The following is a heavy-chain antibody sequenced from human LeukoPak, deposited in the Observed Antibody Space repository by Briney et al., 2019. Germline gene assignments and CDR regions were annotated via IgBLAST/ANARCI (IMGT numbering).Heavy chain of an antibody. CDR2: IYYSGST. Sequence: SETLSLTCTVSDGSFSGYSWSWIRQTPGKGLEWIGYIYYSGSTNYNPSLKSRVTISVDTSKNQFSLKLSSVTAADTAVYYCARGGYYYGSGSYSWFDPWGQGTLVTVSS. CDR3: ARGGYYYGSGSYSWFDP. CDR1: DGSFSGYS. J-gene: IGHJ5*02. V-gene: IGHV4-59*01. D-gene: IGHD3-10*01.